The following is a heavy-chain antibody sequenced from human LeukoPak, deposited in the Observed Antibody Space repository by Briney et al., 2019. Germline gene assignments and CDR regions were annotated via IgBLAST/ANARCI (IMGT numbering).Heavy chain of an antibody. D-gene: IGHD3-10*01. J-gene: IGHJ3*02. CDR2: RNPSGGST. CDR3: ARAYCYDSGSSAWFPKTRRTNAFDI. CDR1: GYTFTSYY. V-gene: IGHV1-46*01. Sequence: ASVKVSCKASGYTFTSYYMHWVRHAPGQGLERMGIRNPSGGSTSYTQKFQGRVTMTGEMSTSTVYMELNSLRSEDTAVYYCARAYCYDSGSSAWFPKTRRTNAFDIWGQGTMVTVSS.